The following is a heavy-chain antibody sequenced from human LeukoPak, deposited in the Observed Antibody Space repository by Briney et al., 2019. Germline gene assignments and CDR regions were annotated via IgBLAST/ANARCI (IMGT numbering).Heavy chain of an antibody. D-gene: IGHD2-2*01. V-gene: IGHV3-23*01. CDR1: GFTFSSYA. CDR2: ISGSGGST. J-gene: IGHJ4*02. Sequence: GGSLRLSCAASGFTFSSYAMSWVRQAPGKGLEWVSAISGSGGSTYYADSVKGRFTISRDNSKNTLYLQMNSLRAEDTAVYYCAKLLVGLVPAAIHHDDYWGQGTLVTVSS. CDR3: AKLLVGLVPAAIHHDDY.